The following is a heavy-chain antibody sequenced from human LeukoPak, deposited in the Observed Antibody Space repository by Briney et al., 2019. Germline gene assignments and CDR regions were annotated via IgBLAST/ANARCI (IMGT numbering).Heavy chain of an antibody. D-gene: IGHD1-26*01. V-gene: IGHV3-23*01. CDR3: AKDKKVGVTPYFDY. CDR2: ISGSGGST. J-gene: IGHJ4*02. Sequence: GGSLRLSCAASGFTFSSYAMSWVRQAPGKGLEWVSAISGSGGSTYYADSVKGRFTISRDNSKNTLYLQMNSLRAEDSAVYYCAKDKKVGVTPYFDYWGQGTLVTVSS. CDR1: GFTFSSYA.